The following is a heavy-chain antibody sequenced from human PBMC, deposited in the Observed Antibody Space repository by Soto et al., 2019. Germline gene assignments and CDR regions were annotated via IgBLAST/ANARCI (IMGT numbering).Heavy chain of an antibody. V-gene: IGHV1-46*01. D-gene: IGHD2-2*02. J-gene: IGHJ4*02. CDR3: TREAIDMDY. Sequence: ASVKVSCKASGYTFTSNYMHWVRQAPGRGLEWMGIINPSDGGTSYAQKFQGRITMTRDTSASTVYMDLSSPRSEDTAVYYCTREAIDMDYWGQGTLVTVSS. CDR1: GYTFTSNY. CDR2: INPSDGGT.